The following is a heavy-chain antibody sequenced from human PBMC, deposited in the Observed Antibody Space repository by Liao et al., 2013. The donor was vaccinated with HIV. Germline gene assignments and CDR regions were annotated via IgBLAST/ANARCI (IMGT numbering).Heavy chain of an antibody. CDR3: ARGSGGDDI. CDR2: INHSGST. D-gene: IGHD3-16*01. V-gene: IGHV4-34*01. Sequence: QVRLQQWGAGLLKPSETLSLKCAVYGGSFSGYYWSWIRQVPGKGLEWIGEINHSGSTNYNPSLKSRVTISVDTSKNQFSLKLQSVTAADTAVYYCARGSGGDDIWGHGDNDHRLF. J-gene: IGHJ3*02. CDR1: GGSFSGYY.